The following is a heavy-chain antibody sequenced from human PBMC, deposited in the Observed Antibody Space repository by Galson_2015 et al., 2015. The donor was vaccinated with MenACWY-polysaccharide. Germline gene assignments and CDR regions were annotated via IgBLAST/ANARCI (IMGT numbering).Heavy chain of an antibody. D-gene: IGHD3-16*01. J-gene: IGHJ4*02. V-gene: IGHV3-15*01. CDR1: GFTFSNAW. CDR3: TTAGLWRHRGFGY. Sequence: LRLSCAASGFTFSNAWMSWARQAPGKGLEWVGRIKSKTDGGTTDYAAPVKGRFTISRDDSKNTLYLQMNSLKTEDTAVYYCTTAGLWRHRGFGYWGQGTLVTVSS. CDR2: IKSKTDGGTT.